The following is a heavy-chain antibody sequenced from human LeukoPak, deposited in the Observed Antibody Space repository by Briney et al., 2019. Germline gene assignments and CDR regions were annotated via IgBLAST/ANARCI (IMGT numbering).Heavy chain of an antibody. CDR2: IIPIFGTA. Sequence: GSSVKVSCKASGGTFSSYAISWVRQAPGQGLEWVGGIIPIFGTANYAQKFQGRVTITTDESTSTAYMELSSLRSEDTAVYYCARGYDFWRVNTDYCYYYMDVWGKGTTVTVSS. CDR1: GGTFSSYA. J-gene: IGHJ6*03. CDR3: ARGYDFWRVNTDYCYYYMDV. V-gene: IGHV1-69*05. D-gene: IGHD3-3*01.